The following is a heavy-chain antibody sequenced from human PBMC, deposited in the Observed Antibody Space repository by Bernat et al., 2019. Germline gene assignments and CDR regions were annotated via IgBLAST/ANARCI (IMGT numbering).Heavy chain of an antibody. CDR3: AKAEYSSSSRHFDY. J-gene: IGHJ4*02. CDR2: VNGDGSST. CDR1: GLTFSSFW. D-gene: IGHD6-6*01. Sequence: EVQLVESGGGLVQPGGSLRLSCAASGLTFSSFWMHWVRQAPGKGLVWVSRVNGDGSSTSYADSVKGRFTISRDNATNTLYLQMNSLRAEDTAVYDCAKAEYSSSSRHFDYWGQGTLVTVSS. V-gene: IGHV3-74*01.